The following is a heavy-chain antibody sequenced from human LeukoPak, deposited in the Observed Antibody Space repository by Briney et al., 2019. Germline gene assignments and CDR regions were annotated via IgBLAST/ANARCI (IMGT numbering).Heavy chain of an antibody. J-gene: IGHJ4*02. D-gene: IGHD3-16*02. CDR2: VTPNSGGT. CDR3: ARGRWDYDYVWGSYRPIDY. CDR1: GYTFTSYG. Sequence: ASVKVSCKASGYTFTSYGISWVRQAPGQGLEWMGWVTPNSGGTNYAQRFQGRVTMTRDTSISTAYMELSRLRSDDTAVYYCARGRWDYDYVWGSYRPIDYWGQGTLVTVSS. V-gene: IGHV1-2*02.